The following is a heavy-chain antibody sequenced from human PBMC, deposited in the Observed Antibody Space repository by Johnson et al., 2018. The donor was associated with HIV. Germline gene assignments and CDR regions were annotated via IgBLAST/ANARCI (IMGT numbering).Heavy chain of an antibody. CDR2: IYSGGST. V-gene: IGHV3-66*01. CDR3: ARDLSEGELGHAFDI. D-gene: IGHD1-26*01. Sequence: VQLVESGGGLVQPGGSLRLSCAASGFTVSSNYMSWVRQAPGQGLEWVSVIYSGGSTYYAASVKGRFTISRDNSKNTLYLQMNSLRAEDTAVYYCARDLSEGELGHAFDIWGQGTMVTVYS. CDR1: GFTVSSNY. J-gene: IGHJ3*02.